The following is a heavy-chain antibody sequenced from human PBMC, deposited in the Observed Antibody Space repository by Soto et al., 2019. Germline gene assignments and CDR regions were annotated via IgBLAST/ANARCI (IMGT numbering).Heavy chain of an antibody. CDR3: VREFVRDFHNWFDL. D-gene: IGHD2-21*02. CDR1: GFTFSNFE. J-gene: IGHJ5*02. CDR2: ISSGGNTM. Sequence: LRLSCAASGFTFSNFEMNWVRQAPGKGLEWVSYISSGGNTMYYADSVKGRFTISRDNAKNSLYLEMNSLRAEDTAVYYCVREFVRDFHNWFDLWGQGTLVTVSS. V-gene: IGHV3-48*03.